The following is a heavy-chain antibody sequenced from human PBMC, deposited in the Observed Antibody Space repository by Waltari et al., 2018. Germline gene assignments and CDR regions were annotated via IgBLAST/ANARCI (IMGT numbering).Heavy chain of an antibody. D-gene: IGHD4-17*01. Sequence: EVQLVESGGGLVQRGGSLRLSCADSGFTFSTFYMRWVRQAPGKGLEWVANIKEDGSEKNYVDSVMGRFTISRDNAKNSLYLQMNSLRAEDTAMYYCARGHYGDYVWGQGTLVTVSS. CDR1: GFTFSTFY. CDR2: IKEDGSEK. CDR3: ARGHYGDYV. J-gene: IGHJ4*02. V-gene: IGHV3-7*01.